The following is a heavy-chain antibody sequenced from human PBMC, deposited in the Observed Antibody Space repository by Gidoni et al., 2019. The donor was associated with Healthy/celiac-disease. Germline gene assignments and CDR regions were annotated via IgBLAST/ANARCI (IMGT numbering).Heavy chain of an antibody. CDR2: ISSSSRYI. J-gene: IGHJ4*02. CDR1: GFPFSSYS. CDR3: ARDSLGYSSGFEPE. Sequence: EVQLVESGGGLVKPGGSLRLSCAASGFPFSSYSMNWVRQAPGKGLEWVSSISSSSRYIYYADSVKGRFTISRDNAKNSLYLQMNSLRAEDTAVYYCARDSLGYSSGFEPEWGQGTLVTVSS. V-gene: IGHV3-21*01. D-gene: IGHD6-19*01.